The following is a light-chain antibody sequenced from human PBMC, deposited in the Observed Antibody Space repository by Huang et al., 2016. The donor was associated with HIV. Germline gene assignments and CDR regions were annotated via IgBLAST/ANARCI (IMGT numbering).Light chain of an antibody. CDR3: QQYHGVPWT. J-gene: IGKJ1*01. CDR2: AAY. Sequence: IQMTQSPSSLSTSVGDRVAITCRASQGNSNSLAWYQQKPGKAPKLLLYAAYKFEGGVTSRFSGSCSGAVYTLTISSLQPDAVAVYLCQQYHGVPWTFGQGTKVEVK. V-gene: IGKV1-NL1*01. CDR1: QGNSNS.